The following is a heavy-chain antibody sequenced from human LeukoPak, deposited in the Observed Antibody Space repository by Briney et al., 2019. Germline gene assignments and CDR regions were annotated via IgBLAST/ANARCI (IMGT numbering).Heavy chain of an antibody. CDR2: INWNGGST. CDR3: AAPLGHRRYCSGGSCYPPPYY. D-gene: IGHD2-15*01. V-gene: IGHV3-20*04. Sequence: RPGGSLRLSCAASGFTFDDYGMSWVRQAPGKGLEWVSGINWNGGSTGYADSVKGRFTISRDNAKNSLYLQMNSLRAEDTALYYCAAPLGHRRYCSGGSCYPPPYYWGQGTLVTVSS. J-gene: IGHJ4*02. CDR1: GFTFDDYG.